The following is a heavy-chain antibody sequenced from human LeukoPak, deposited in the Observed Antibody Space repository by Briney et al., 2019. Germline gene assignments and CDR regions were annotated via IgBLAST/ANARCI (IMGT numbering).Heavy chain of an antibody. V-gene: IGHV3-30*18. CDR2: ISYDGSNK. D-gene: IGHD3-10*01. Sequence: PGGSLRLSCAASGFTFSSYGMHWVRQAPGKGLEWVAVISYDGSNKYYADSVKGRFTISRDNSKNTLYLQMNSLRAEDTAVYYCAKLHGGFGESHFHRYYYYGMDVWGQGTTVTVSS. CDR3: AKLHGGFGESHFHRYYYYGMDV. J-gene: IGHJ6*02. CDR1: GFTFSSYG.